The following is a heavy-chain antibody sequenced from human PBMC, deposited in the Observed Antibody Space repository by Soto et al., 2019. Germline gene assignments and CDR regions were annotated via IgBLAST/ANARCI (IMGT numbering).Heavy chain of an antibody. CDR1: GFTFSNYW. CDR3: ARVGQIWLGSHFDF. D-gene: IGHD5-18*01. CDR2: VKLDVGEK. V-gene: IGHV3-7*01. Sequence: GGSLRLSCAASGFTFSNYWMTWVRQAPGKGLEWVATVKLDVGEKNYVDSVKGRFTMSRDNAKDSPYMQMNSLRVEDTSVYHCARVGQIWLGSHFDFCGQGALVTVSS. J-gene: IGHJ4*02.